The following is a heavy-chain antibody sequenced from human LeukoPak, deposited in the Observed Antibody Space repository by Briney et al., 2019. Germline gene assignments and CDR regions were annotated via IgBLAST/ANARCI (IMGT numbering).Heavy chain of an antibody. D-gene: IGHD5-18*01. CDR3: ARDGDSPYYYYYMDV. V-gene: IGHV3-7*01. CDR1: GFTFSSYW. Sequence: PGGSLRLSCAASGFTFSSYWMSWVRQAPGKGLEWVANIKQDGSEKYYVDSVKGRFTISGDNAKNSLYLQMNSLRAEDTAVYYCARDGDSPYYYYYMDVWGKGTTVTVSS. CDR2: IKQDGSEK. J-gene: IGHJ6*03.